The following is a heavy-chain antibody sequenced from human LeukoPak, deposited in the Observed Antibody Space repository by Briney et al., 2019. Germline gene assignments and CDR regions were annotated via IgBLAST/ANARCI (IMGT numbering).Heavy chain of an antibody. V-gene: IGHV1-2*02. CDR2: INPNSGGT. CDR3: ARDLTMVRGVMGY. J-gene: IGHJ4*02. CDR1: GYTFTGYY. D-gene: IGHD3-10*01. Sequence: ASVKVSCKASGYTFTGYYMHWVRQAPGQGLEWMGWINPNSGGTNYAQKFQGRVTMTRDTSISTAYMELSRLRSDDTAVYYCARDLTMVRGVMGYWGQGTLVTVSS.